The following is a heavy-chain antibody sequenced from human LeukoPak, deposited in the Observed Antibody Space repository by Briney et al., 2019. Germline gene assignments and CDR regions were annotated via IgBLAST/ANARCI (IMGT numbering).Heavy chain of an antibody. D-gene: IGHD3-22*01. Sequence: ASVKVSCKASGYTFTDYYMYWVRQAPGQGLEWMGWINPNSGGTNFAEKFEGRVTLTRDTSINTVYMELSSLRSDDTAVYYCARSYDNSGYQKYYFDDWGQGTLVTVSS. CDR2: INPNSGGT. CDR3: ARSYDNSGYQKYYFDD. CDR1: GYTFTDYY. V-gene: IGHV1-2*02. J-gene: IGHJ4*02.